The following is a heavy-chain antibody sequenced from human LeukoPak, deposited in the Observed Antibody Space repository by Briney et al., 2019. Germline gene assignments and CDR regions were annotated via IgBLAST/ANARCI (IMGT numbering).Heavy chain of an antibody. D-gene: IGHD2-2*01. Sequence: PGGSLRLSCADSGFTFRSYSMNWVRQAPGKGLEWVSSTSSSSKYIYYADSVKGRFTISRDNAKNSLYLQMNSLRAEDTATYYCARGLVPAAVEFDYWGQGTLVTVSS. V-gene: IGHV3-21*01. CDR1: GFTFRSYS. CDR2: TSSSSKYI. CDR3: ARGLVPAAVEFDY. J-gene: IGHJ4*02.